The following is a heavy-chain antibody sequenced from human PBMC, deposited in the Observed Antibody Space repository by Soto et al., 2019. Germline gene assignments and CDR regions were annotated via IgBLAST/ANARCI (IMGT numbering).Heavy chain of an antibody. J-gene: IGHJ3*02. CDR3: ERVPRGIAVAGEAFDI. CDR1: GGTFSSYT. CDR2: IIPILGIA. Sequence: QVQLVQSGAEVQKPGSSVKVSCKASGGTFSSYTISWVRQAPGQGLEWMGRIIPILGIANYAQKFQGRVTITADKSTSTAYMELSSLRSEDTAVYYCERVPRGIAVAGEAFDIWGQGTMVTVSS. D-gene: IGHD6-19*01. V-gene: IGHV1-69*02.